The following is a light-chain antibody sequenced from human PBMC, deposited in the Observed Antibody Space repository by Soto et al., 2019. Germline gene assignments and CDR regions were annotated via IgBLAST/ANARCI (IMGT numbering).Light chain of an antibody. Sequence: EIVLTQSPVTLSLSPGERATLSCRDSQSVSSYLAWYQQKPGQAPRLLIYDASNRATGIPARFSGSGSGTVFTLTISSLEPEDFAVYYCQQRSNWPSTFGGGTKVEIK. V-gene: IGKV3-11*01. CDR3: QQRSNWPST. J-gene: IGKJ4*01. CDR1: QSVSSY. CDR2: DAS.